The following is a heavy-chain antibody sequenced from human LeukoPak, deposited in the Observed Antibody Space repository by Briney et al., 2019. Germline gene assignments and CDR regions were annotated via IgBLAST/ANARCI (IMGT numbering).Heavy chain of an antibody. V-gene: IGHV3-23*01. CDR2: ISGSGGYP. J-gene: IGHJ4*02. D-gene: IGHD3-10*01. CDR3: AKDVVRGVISAFEY. Sequence: SGGSLRLSCAASGFTFSSYAMSWVRQAPGKGLEWVSTISGSGGYPYYADSVKGRFTISRDNSKNTLDLQMNSLRVEDTAIYYCAKDVVRGVISAFEYWGQGTLVTVSS. CDR1: GFTFSSYA.